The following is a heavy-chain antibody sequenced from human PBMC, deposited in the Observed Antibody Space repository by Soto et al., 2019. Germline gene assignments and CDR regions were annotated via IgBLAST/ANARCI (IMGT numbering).Heavy chain of an antibody. CDR1: GFTFSSYS. D-gene: IGHD2-21*01. V-gene: IGHV3-21*01. CDR2: ISSSSSYI. CDR3: ARGGRDCYDFAY. J-gene: IGHJ4*02. Sequence: EVQLVESGGGLVKPGGSLRLSCAASGFTFSSYSMNWVRQAPGKGLEWVSSISSSSSYIYYADSVKGRFTISRDNAKNCLYRQMNSLRAEDTAVDYCARGGRDCYDFAYSGQGTLVTVSS.